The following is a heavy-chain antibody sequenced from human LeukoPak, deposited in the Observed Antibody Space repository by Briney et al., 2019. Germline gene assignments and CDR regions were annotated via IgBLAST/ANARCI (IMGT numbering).Heavy chain of an antibody. J-gene: IGHJ4*02. CDR1: GYTFTDYY. D-gene: IGHD3-10*01. CDR3: ARDHMVRGIITSFDY. CDR2: INPNRGAT. Sequence: VSVKVSCKASGYTFTDYYMHWVRQAPGQGLEWMGWINPNRGATNYAQKFQGRVTMTRDTSISTAYMEVSRLRSDDTAVYYCARDHMVRGIITSFDYWGQGTLVTVSS. V-gene: IGHV1-2*02.